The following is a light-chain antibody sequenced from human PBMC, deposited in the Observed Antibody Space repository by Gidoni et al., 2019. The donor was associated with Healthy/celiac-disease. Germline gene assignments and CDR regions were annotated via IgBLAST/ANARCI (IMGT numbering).Light chain of an antibody. CDR1: QSLLHSNGYKY. J-gene: IGKJ1*01. CDR2: LCS. Sequence: DIVMTQSPLSLPVTPGETASISSRSSQSLLHSNGYKYSDWYMPKPGQSPQLLIYLCSNRASVVTDRLSGSGSCTDFTLKISRVVAEVFGLYYCRQAPHAWTFGQGTKVEIK. CDR3: RQAPHAWT. V-gene: IGKV2-28*01.